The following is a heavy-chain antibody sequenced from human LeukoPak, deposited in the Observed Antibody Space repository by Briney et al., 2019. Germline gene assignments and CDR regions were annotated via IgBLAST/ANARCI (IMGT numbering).Heavy chain of an antibody. J-gene: IGHJ4*02. Sequence: GGSVTLSCAPSGLRVSNNYLRWVRQPPGEGLECVSFLHNGGRPKYADSVRDRFTISKDTAKNTLYLQMNSLRVDDTAAYYCARPWSASGYWVHWGQGTLVTVSS. D-gene: IGHD3-3*01. CDR1: GLRVSNNY. V-gene: IGHV3-66*01. CDR3: ARPWSASGYWVH. CDR2: LHNGGRP.